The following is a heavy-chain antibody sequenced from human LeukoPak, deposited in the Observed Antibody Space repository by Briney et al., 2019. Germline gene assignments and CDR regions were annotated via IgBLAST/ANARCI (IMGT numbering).Heavy chain of an antibody. J-gene: IGHJ2*01. Sequence: PGGSLRLSCAASGFTFDDYGMSWVRQAPGKGLEWVSGINWNGGSTGYADSVKGRFTISRDNAKNSLYLQMNSLRAEDTALYHCARVDTAMVLNWYFDLWGRGTLVTVSS. D-gene: IGHD5-18*01. CDR1: GFTFDDYG. V-gene: IGHV3-20*01. CDR2: INWNGGST. CDR3: ARVDTAMVLNWYFDL.